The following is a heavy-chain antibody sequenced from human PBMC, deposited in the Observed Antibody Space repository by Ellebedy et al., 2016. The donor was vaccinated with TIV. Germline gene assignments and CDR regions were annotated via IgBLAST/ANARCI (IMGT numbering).Heavy chain of an antibody. CDR3: AKLDSSGYYYGRFDY. CDR1: GFTFRNFA. D-gene: IGHD3-22*01. Sequence: GGSLRLSCAASGFTFRNFAMTWVRQAPGKGLEWVSSISSSGVSTDYADSVRGRVTISRDNSKKSLYLQMNSLRADDSAVYYCAKLDSSGYYYGRFDYWGQGTLVTVSS. V-gene: IGHV3-23*01. J-gene: IGHJ4*02. CDR2: ISSSGVST.